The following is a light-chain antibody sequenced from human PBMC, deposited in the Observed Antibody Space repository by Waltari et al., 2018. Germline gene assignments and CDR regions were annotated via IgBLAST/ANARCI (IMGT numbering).Light chain of an antibody. CDR2: AAS. J-gene: IGKJ2*01. CDR1: QSISFY. CDR3: QQSYSTPHT. V-gene: IGKV1-39*01. Sequence: DIQMTQSPSSLSASVGDRVTITCRASQSISFYLNWYQQKPGKAPKLLIYAASSLQSGVPSRFSGSGSGTDFTLTISSLQPEDFATYSCQQSYSTPHTFGQGPSWRSN.